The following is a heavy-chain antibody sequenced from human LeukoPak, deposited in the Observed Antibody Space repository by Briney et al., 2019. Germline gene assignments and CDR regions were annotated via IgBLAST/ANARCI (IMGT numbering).Heavy chain of an antibody. CDR3: ANVAAAGRGRYYYYMDV. Sequence: HTGGSLRPSWAAAGFTFSSYAMSWGRQPPRDRLGWGLAITGSAGTTYYPASVKGRSTISRDNSKNTLYLQMNTLRAEDTAVYYCANVAAAGRGRYYYYMDVWGKGNTVTVSS. V-gene: IGHV3-23*01. J-gene: IGHJ6*03. D-gene: IGHD6-13*01. CDR2: ITGSAGTT. CDR1: GFTFSSYA.